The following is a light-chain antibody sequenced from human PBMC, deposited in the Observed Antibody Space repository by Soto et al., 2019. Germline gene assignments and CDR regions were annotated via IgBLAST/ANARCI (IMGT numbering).Light chain of an antibody. CDR1: QSIRSW. V-gene: IGKV1-5*01. Sequence: DIQMTQSPSTLSASVGDRVTITCRASQSIRSWLAWYQQKPGKAPNLLIYDASNLASGVPSRFSGSGSGTEFTLTISILQPDDFATYYCQQYNANFGGGTKVDIK. J-gene: IGKJ4*01. CDR3: QQYNAN. CDR2: DAS.